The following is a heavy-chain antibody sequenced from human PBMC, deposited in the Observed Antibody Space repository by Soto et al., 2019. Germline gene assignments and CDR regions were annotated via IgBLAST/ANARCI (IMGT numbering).Heavy chain of an antibody. CDR2: ISNSGGNT. CDR3: ASGYCRSTSCGPGLFDS. Sequence: EVQLLESGGGLVQPGGSLRLSCAASAFTFSSYVMSWVRQAPGKGLEWVSAISNSGGNTYYADSVKGRFTISRDNSKNSLYLQMNSLRVEDPAVYYCASGYCRSTSCGPGLFDSWGQGTLVTVSS. V-gene: IGHV3-23*01. J-gene: IGHJ4*02. D-gene: IGHD2-2*01. CDR1: AFTFSSYV.